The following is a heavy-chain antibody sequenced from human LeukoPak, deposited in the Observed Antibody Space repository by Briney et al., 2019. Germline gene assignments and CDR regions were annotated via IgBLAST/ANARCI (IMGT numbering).Heavy chain of an antibody. V-gene: IGHV4-59*12. CDR1: GGSISSYY. CDR3: ARESYSSSNYFDY. CDR2: IYYSGST. Sequence: SETLSLTCTVSGGSISSYYWSWIRQTPGKGLEWIGYIYYSGSTYYNPSLKSRVTISVDTSKNQFSLKLSSVTAADTAVYYCARESYSSSNYFDYWGQGTLVTVSS. D-gene: IGHD6-6*01. J-gene: IGHJ4*02.